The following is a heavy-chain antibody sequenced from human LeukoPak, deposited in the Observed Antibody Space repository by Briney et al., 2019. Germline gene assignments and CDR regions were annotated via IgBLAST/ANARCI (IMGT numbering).Heavy chain of an antibody. Sequence: GGSLRLSCAASGFTFSDYYRNWIRQAPGKGLEWVSYISSSGNSIHYADSVKGRFTISRDNAKNSLCLQMNSLRVEDTAVYYCARGDWYSFDYWGQGALVTVSS. CDR2: ISSSGNSI. CDR3: ARGDWYSFDY. D-gene: IGHD3-9*01. J-gene: IGHJ4*02. CDR1: GFTFSDYY. V-gene: IGHV3-11*01.